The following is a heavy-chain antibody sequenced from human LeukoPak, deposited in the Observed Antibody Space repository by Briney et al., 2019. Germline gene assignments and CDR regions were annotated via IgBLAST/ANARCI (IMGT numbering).Heavy chain of an antibody. CDR2: ISSSSSYI. CDR1: GFTFSNAW. J-gene: IGHJ5*02. V-gene: IGHV3-21*01. CDR3: ARVIVIAARANWFDP. Sequence: GGSLRLSCAASGFTFSNAWMSWVRQAPGKGLEWVSSISSSSSYIYYADSVKGRFTISRDNAKNSLYLQMNSLRAEDTAVYYCARVIVIAARANWFDPWGQGTLVTVSS. D-gene: IGHD2/OR15-2a*01.